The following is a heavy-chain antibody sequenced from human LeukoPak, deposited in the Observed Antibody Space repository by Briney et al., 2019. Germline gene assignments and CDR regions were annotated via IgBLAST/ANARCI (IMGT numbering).Heavy chain of an antibody. J-gene: IGHJ3*02. V-gene: IGHV4-39*01. CDR2: ISYSGNT. CDR3: ARHCCSGPAKRVFDI. Sequence: SETLSLTCTVSGGSIISSDYHWGWVRQPLGKGLEWIRTISYSGNTDYNPSLRSRVTISVDTSNNQFSLRLGSVTAADTAVYHCARHCCSGPAKRVFDIWGQGTMVTVSS. D-gene: IGHD2-15*01. CDR1: GGSIISSDYH.